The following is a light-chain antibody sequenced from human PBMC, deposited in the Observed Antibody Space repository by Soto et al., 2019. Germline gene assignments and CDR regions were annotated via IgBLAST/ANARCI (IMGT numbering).Light chain of an antibody. CDR1: SNDVGGYNF. V-gene: IGLV2-11*01. CDR2: DVS. CDR3: SSYAGSYTLV. Sequence: QSALTQPRSVSGSPGQSVTISCTGTSNDVGGYNFVSWYQQHPGKVPKLFIYDVSRRPSGVPDRFSGSKSGNPASLTISGLQAEDEAGYYCSSYAGSYTLVFGGGTQLTVL. J-gene: IGLJ2*01.